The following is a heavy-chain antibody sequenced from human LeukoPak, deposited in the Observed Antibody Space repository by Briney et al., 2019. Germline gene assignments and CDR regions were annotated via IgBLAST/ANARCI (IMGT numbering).Heavy chain of an antibody. V-gene: IGHV4-30-2*01. J-gene: IGHJ2*01. D-gene: IGHD7-27*01. CDR1: GGSISSGGYS. Sequence: PSQTLSLTCAVSGGSISSGGYSWSWIRQPPGKGLEWIGYIYHSGSTNYNPSLKSRVTISVDTSKNQFSLKLSSVTAADTAVYYCARGRRPGEHWYFDLWGRGTLVTVSS. CDR2: IYHSGST. CDR3: ARGRRPGEHWYFDL.